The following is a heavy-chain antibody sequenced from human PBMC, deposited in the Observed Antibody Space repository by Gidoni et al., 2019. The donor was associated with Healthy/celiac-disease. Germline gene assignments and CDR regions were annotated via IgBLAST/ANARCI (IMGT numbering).Heavy chain of an antibody. D-gene: IGHD3-10*01. V-gene: IGHV4-4*02. CDR3: ARVPSITMVRGVIIDYSYYGMDV. J-gene: IGHJ6*02. CDR2: FYHRGST. CDR1: GGAISSSKL. Sequence: QVQLQESGPGLVKPGGTLSLTCAVHGGAISSSKLGSWVRQPPGKGLEWLGEFYHRGSTNYHPSLKSRVTISVDKSKNQFSLQLSSVTAADTAVYYCARVPSITMVRGVIIDYSYYGMDVWGQGTTVTVSS.